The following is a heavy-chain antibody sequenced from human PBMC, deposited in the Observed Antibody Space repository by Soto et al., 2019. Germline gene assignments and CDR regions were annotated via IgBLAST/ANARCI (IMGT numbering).Heavy chain of an antibody. J-gene: IGHJ6*02. V-gene: IGHV1-69*06. D-gene: IGHD3-9*01. CDR3: VRGANYDSSTGKGYYFPGMDV. Sequence: QVQLVQSGAEVKKPGSSVKVSCKASGLIFSSYAISWVRQAPGQGLEWVGGILPIFGTTNYAQRFKGRVTITADTSTTTTYLYLSSLRSEDTAVYFCVRGANYDSSTGKGYYFPGMDVWGQGTTVTVSS. CDR2: ILPIFGTT. CDR1: GLIFSSYA.